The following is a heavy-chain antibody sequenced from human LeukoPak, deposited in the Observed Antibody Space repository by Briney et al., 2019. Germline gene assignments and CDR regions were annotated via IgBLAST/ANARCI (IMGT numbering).Heavy chain of an antibody. V-gene: IGHV3-48*03. CDR3: ARLFGGVTTFDY. D-gene: IGHD2-8*02. Sequence: PGGSLRLSCAASGFTFSSYEMNWVRQAPGKGLEWVSYISSSGSTIYYADSVKGRFTISRDNARNSLYLQMNSLRVEDTAVYYCARLFGGVTTFDYWGQGVLVTVS. J-gene: IGHJ4*02. CDR2: ISSSGSTI. CDR1: GFTFSSYE.